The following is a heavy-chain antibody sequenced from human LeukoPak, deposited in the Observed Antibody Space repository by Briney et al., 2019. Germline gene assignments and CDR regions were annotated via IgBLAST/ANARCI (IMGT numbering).Heavy chain of an antibody. Sequence: SETLSLTCTVSGGSISSSNYYWGWIRQPPGKGLEWIGSIYYSGTTYYNPSLKSRVTISVDTSRNQLSLKLRSVTAADTSAYYCARAYGDPYYFDYWGQGTLVTVSS. J-gene: IGHJ4*02. CDR3: ARAYGDPYYFDY. D-gene: IGHD4-17*01. CDR2: IYYSGTT. CDR1: GGSISSSNYY. V-gene: IGHV4-39*01.